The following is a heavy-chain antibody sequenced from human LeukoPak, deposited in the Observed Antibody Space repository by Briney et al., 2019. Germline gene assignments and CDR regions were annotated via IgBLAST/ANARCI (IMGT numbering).Heavy chain of an antibody. Sequence: PGGSLRLSCAASGFTFNSYGMHWVRRAPGRGLEWVAVIWYDGSNQYYADSVKGRFTISRDNSKNTLYLQMNSLRAEDTAVYYCAKVVGPTPYFFDYWGQGTLVTVSS. CDR2: IWYDGSNQ. CDR3: AKVVGPTPYFFDY. J-gene: IGHJ4*02. V-gene: IGHV3-33*06. D-gene: IGHD1-26*01. CDR1: GFTFNSYG.